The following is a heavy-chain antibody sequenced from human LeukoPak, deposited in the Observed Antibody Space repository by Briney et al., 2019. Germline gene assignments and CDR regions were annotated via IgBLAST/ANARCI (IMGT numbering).Heavy chain of an antibody. D-gene: IGHD3-10*01. CDR2: ISFYGNNK. Sequence: PGGSLRLSCAACGFTFRRNVMRWVRQATGKGLEGGGNISFYGNNKFHSDSVNGRFTISTYNSTNPLYLQINSLRGEDAAVYSCARGGIPTGPYYYFYYMDVWGKGTSVTVSS. V-gene: IGHV3-30*01. J-gene: IGHJ6*03. CDR3: ARGGIPTGPYYYFYYMDV. CDR1: GFTFRRNV.